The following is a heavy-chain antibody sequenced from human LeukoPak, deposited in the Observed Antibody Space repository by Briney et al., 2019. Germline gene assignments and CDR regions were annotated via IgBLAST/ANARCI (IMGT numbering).Heavy chain of an antibody. CDR2: ISYDGSNS. CDR3: ARRAVRGVSHHWFDP. V-gene: IGHV3-33*05. Sequence: HPGESLRLSCAASGFTFSGHAMVWVRQGPGRGLEWVSFISYDGSNSVYADSVKGRFTISRDNAKNSLYLQMNSLRAEDTAVYYCARRAVRGVSHHWFDPWGQGTLVTVSS. D-gene: IGHD3-10*01. J-gene: IGHJ5*02. CDR1: GFTFSGHA.